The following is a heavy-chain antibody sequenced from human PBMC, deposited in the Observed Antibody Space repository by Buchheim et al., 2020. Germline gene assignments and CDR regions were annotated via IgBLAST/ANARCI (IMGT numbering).Heavy chain of an antibody. D-gene: IGHD5-18*01. Sequence: QVQLVESGGGLVKPGGSLRLSCAASGFTFIDYYMSWVRQAPGKGLEWVAYISSLSSKRNYADSVKGRFTVSRDDAKNSLYLEMSSLHAEDTAVYYCARDLTCGHNYVTDQWGQRTL. CDR2: ISSLSSKR. J-gene: IGHJ5*02. CDR3: ARDLTCGHNYVTDQ. CDR1: GFTFIDYY. V-gene: IGHV3-11*06.